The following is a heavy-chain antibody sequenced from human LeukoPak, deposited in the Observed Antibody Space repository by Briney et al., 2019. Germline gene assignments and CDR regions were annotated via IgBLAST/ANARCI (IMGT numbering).Heavy chain of an antibody. Sequence: TGGSLRLFCAASGFTVSSNCMSWVRQAPGKGLEWVSVIYSGGSTYYADSVKGRFTITRDNSKNTLYLQMNSLRAEDTAVYYCAGPYDYGDLSYWGQGSLVSVSS. J-gene: IGHJ4*02. V-gene: IGHV3-53*01. CDR2: IYSGGST. CDR1: GFTVSSNC. D-gene: IGHD4-17*01. CDR3: AGPYDYGDLSY.